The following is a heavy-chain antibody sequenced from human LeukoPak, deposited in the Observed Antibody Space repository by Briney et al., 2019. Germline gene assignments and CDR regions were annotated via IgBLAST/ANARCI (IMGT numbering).Heavy chain of an antibody. D-gene: IGHD1-26*01. Sequence: GGSLRLSCAASGFTFSSYSMNWVRQAPGKGLEWVSPISSSSSDIYYADSAKGRFTISRDNAKNSLYLQMNRLRAEDTAVYYCARENLGLGATIDYWGQGTLVTVSS. J-gene: IGHJ4*02. CDR1: GFTFSSYS. CDR2: ISSSSSDI. V-gene: IGHV3-21*01. CDR3: ARENLGLGATIDY.